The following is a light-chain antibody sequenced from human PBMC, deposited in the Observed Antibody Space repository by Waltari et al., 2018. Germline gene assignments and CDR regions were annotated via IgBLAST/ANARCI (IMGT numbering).Light chain of an antibody. Sequence: DIVMTQSPESLAVSLGERATINCKYSQSLLYRPNNQNYLTWYQRKPGQPPKLLISWASTRESGVPDRVSGSGSGTDFTLTISSLQAEDVAVYYCQQSYTTPLTFGGGTRVEIK. CDR3: QQSYTTPLT. CDR1: QSLLYRPNNQNY. J-gene: IGKJ4*01. CDR2: WAS. V-gene: IGKV4-1*01.